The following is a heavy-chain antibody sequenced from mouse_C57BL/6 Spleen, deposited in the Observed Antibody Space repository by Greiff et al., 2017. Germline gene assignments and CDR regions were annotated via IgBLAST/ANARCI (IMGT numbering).Heavy chain of an antibody. V-gene: IGHV1-7*01. CDR2: INPSSGYT. D-gene: IGHD1-1*01. CDR3: ARSGDYYGSNLAWFAY. Sequence: VQLQQSGAELAKPGASVKLSCKASGYTFTSYWMHWVKQRPGQGLEWIGYINPSSGYTKYNQKFKDKATLTADKSSSTAYMQLSSLTYEDSAVYYCARSGDYYGSNLAWFAYWGQGTLVTVAA. J-gene: IGHJ3*01. CDR1: GYTFTSYW.